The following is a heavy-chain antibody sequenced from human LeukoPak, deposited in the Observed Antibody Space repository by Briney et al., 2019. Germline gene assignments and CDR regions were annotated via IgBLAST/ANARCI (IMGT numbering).Heavy chain of an antibody. CDR1: GGSISTYS. D-gene: IGHD2-2*01. CDR3: VRGDQLVPGAFDI. CDR2: ISYSGST. J-gene: IGHJ3*02. V-gene: IGHV4-59*01. Sequence: SETLSLTCTVSGGSISTYSWIYIRQPPGKGLEWIGNISYSGSTKYNPSLKSRVTISLDTSKNQFSLKLSSLTAADTAVYYCVRGDQLVPGAFDIWGQGTKGTGSS.